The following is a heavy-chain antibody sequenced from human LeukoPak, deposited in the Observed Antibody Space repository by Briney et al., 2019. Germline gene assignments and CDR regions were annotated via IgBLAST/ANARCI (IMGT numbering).Heavy chain of an antibody. CDR1: GGSFSGYY. V-gene: IGHV4-34*01. J-gene: IGHJ4*02. Sequence: SETLSLTCAVYGGSFSGYYWSWIRQPPGKGLEWIGEINHSGSTNYNPSLKSRVTISVDTSKNQFSLKLSSATAADTAVYYCARFFDYWGQGTLVTVSS. CDR2: INHSGST. CDR3: ARFFDY.